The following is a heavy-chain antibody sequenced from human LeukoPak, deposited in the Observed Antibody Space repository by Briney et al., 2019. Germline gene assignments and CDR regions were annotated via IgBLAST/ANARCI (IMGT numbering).Heavy chain of an antibody. CDR2: INPNSGGT. D-gene: IGHD6-13*01. Sequence: ASVKVSCKASGYTFTGYYMHWVRQAPGQGLEWMGWINPNSGGTNYAQKFPGRVTMTRDTSISTAYMELSRLRSDDTAVYYCASRYSSSWYNAFDIWGQGTMVTVSS. CDR3: ASRYSSSWYNAFDI. J-gene: IGHJ3*02. CDR1: GYTFTGYY. V-gene: IGHV1-2*02.